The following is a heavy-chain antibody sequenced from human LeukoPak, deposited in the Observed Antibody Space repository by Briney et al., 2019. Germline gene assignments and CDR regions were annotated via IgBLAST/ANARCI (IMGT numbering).Heavy chain of an antibody. D-gene: IGHD3-10*01. CDR2: IYYSGST. CDR3: ARGLWFGDTPPGY. Sequence: PSQTLSLTCTVSGGSISSGDYYWSWIRQPPGKALEWIGYIYYSGSTYYNPSLKSRVTMSVDTSKNQFSLKLSSVTAADTAVYYCARGLWFGDTPPGYWGQGTLVTVSS. CDR1: GGSISSGDYY. V-gene: IGHV4-30-4*01. J-gene: IGHJ4*02.